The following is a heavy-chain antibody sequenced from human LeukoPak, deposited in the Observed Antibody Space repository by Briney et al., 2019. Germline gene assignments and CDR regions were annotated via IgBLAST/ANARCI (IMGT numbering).Heavy chain of an antibody. CDR2: INADDGNT. Sequence: ASVKVFCKTSGYIFTTYAIHWVRQAPGRGLEWMGLINADDGNTRYSQRFQGRVTITRDTSANTAYMELSSLRFGDTAVYYCARGIVVKPSANWFDPWGQGTPVTVSS. CDR3: ARGIVVKPSANWFDP. CDR1: GYIFTTYA. J-gene: IGHJ5*02. D-gene: IGHD2-2*01. V-gene: IGHV1-3*01.